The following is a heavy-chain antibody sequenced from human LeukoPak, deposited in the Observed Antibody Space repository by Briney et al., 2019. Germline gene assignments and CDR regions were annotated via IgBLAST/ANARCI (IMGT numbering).Heavy chain of an antibody. V-gene: IGHV1-18*01. D-gene: IGHD3-3*01. CDR3: ARDGSRTFWSGYPNFDY. Sequence: GASVKVSCKASGYTFTSYGISWVRQAPGQGVERMGWISAYNGNTNYAQKLQGRVTMTTDTSTSTAYMELRSLRSDDTAVYYCARDGSRTFWSGYPNFDYWGQGTLVTVSS. CDR1: GYTFTSYG. CDR2: ISAYNGNT. J-gene: IGHJ4*02.